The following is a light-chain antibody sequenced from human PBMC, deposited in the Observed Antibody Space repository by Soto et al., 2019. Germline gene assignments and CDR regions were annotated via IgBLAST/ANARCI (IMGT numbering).Light chain of an antibody. CDR2: WAS. J-gene: IGKJ1*01. CDR3: HQYYSAQLT. CDR1: QSLFYSSNNKNF. Sequence: DIVMTQSPDSLAVSLGERATINCKSSQSLFYSSNNKNFFAWYQQKTGQPPKLLIYWASTREYGVPDRFSGSRSGTDFALTIISMQAEDVAVYYCHQYYSAQLTFGQGTKVEIK. V-gene: IGKV4-1*01.